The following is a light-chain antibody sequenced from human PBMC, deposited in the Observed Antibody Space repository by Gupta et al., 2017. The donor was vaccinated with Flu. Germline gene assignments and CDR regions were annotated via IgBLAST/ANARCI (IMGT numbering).Light chain of an antibody. J-gene: IGKJ1*01. V-gene: IGKV1-39*01. CDR1: QSITTH. Sequence: DIQMTQSPSSLSASVGDRVTITCRASQSITTHLNWYQKRPGRAPRLLIYAASKLQSRVPSRFSGGGSGADVTLTISSLQPDDLATYYCQQSYISPQTFGQGTKVELK. CDR2: AAS. CDR3: QQSYISPQT.